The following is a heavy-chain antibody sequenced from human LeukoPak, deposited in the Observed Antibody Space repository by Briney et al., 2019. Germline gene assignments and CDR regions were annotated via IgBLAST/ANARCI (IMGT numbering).Heavy chain of an antibody. Sequence: PSETLSLTCAVYGGSFRGYYWRWIPHPPGKGREWIGEINQRGSTNYNPSLKSRVTISVDTSNNQFSLKLSSVTAADTAVYYCARGRGYCSGGSCYGRHYFDYWGQGTLVTVSS. D-gene: IGHD2-15*01. J-gene: IGHJ4*02. CDR3: ARGRGYCSGGSCYGRHYFDY. CDR2: INQRGST. CDR1: GGSFRGYY. V-gene: IGHV4-34*01.